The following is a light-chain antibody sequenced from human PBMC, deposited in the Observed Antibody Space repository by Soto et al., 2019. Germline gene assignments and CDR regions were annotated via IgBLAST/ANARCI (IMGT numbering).Light chain of an antibody. V-gene: IGKV1-5*03. CDR1: QSISSW. J-gene: IGKJ2*01. Sequence: DIQMTQSPSTLSASVGDRVTITCRASQSISSWLAWYQQKPGKAPKLLIYKASSLEGGIPSRFSGSGPETEFTLTISSLQPEDFATYYGQQYNSYQYTFGQGTKLEIK. CDR3: QQYNSYQYT. CDR2: KAS.